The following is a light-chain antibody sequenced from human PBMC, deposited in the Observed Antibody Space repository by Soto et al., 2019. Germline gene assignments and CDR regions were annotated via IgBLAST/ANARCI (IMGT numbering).Light chain of an antibody. CDR3: SSYGGSNNYV. V-gene: IGLV2-8*01. CDR1: SSDVGGYNY. CDR2: EVS. J-gene: IGLJ1*01. Sequence: QSVLAQPPSASGSPGQSVIISCTGTSSDVGGYNYVSWYQQHPGQAPKLMIYEVSKRPSGVPDRFSGPKSGNTASLTVSGLQAEDEADYYCSSYGGSNNYVFGTGTKVTAL.